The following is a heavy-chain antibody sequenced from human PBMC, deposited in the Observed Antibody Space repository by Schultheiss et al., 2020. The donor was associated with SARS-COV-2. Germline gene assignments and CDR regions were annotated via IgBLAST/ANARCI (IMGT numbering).Heavy chain of an antibody. Sequence: SETLSLTCAVYGGSFGGYYWSWIRQPPGKGLEWIGEINHSGSTNYNPSLKSRVTISVDTSKNQFSLKLSSVTAADTAVYYCARGGRGVVVPAAIDRAGKNWFDPWGQGTLVTVSS. J-gene: IGHJ5*02. CDR1: GGSFGGYY. CDR2: INHSGST. V-gene: IGHV4-34*01. D-gene: IGHD2-2*01. CDR3: ARGGRGVVVPAAIDRAGKNWFDP.